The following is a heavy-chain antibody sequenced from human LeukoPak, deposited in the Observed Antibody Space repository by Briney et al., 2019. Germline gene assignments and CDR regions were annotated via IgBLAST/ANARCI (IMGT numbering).Heavy chain of an antibody. D-gene: IGHD3-10*01. Sequence: GGSLRLSCVASGFTFSTYTMNWVRQAPGKGLEWVSSISRDSTYIYSADSVKGRFTVSRDDAKSSLFPQMNSLRAEDTAVYYCARERITMVRGVHTNWFDPWGQGTLVTVSS. J-gene: IGHJ5*02. CDR3: ARERITMVRGVHTNWFDP. V-gene: IGHV3-21*01. CDR1: GFTFSTYT. CDR2: ISRDSTYI.